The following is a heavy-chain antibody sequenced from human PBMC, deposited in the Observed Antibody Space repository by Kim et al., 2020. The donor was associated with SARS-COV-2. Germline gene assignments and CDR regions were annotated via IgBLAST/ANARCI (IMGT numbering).Heavy chain of an antibody. V-gene: IGHV4-39*01. CDR3: ARRSQVIISRYRELGTFDY. Sequence: SETLSLTCTVSGGSISSSSYYWGWIRQPPGKGLEWIGSIYYSGSTYYNPSLKSRVTISVDTSKNQFSLKLSSVTAADTAVYYCARRSQVIISRYRELGTFDYWGQGTLVTVSS. CDR2: IYYSGST. J-gene: IGHJ4*02. D-gene: IGHD3-9*01. CDR1: GGSISSSSYY.